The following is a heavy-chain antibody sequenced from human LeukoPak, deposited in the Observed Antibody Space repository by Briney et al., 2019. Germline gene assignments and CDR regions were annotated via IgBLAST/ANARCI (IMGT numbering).Heavy chain of an antibody. V-gene: IGHV4-34*01. CDR2: INHSGST. J-gene: IGHJ4*02. CDR3: ARFVVEYSYGIDY. Sequence: LETLSLTCAVYGGSFSGYYWSWIRQPPGKGLEWIGEINHSGSTNYNPSLKSRVTISVDTSKNQFSLKLSSVTAADTAVYYCARFVVEYSYGIDYWGQGTLVTVSS. CDR1: GGSFSGYY. D-gene: IGHD5-18*01.